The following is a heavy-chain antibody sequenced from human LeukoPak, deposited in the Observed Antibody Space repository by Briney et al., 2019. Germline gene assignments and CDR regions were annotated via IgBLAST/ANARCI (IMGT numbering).Heavy chain of an antibody. CDR1: GGTFSSYA. V-gene: IGHV1-69*05. CDR2: IIPIFGTA. J-gene: IGHJ1*01. D-gene: IGHD5-12*01. Sequence: ASVKVSCKASGGTFSSYAISWVRQAPGQGLEWMGRIIPIFGTANYAQKFQGRVTITTDESTSTAYMELSSLRSEDTAVYYCATTSGYDPHFQHWGQGTLVTVSS. CDR3: ATTSGYDPHFQH.